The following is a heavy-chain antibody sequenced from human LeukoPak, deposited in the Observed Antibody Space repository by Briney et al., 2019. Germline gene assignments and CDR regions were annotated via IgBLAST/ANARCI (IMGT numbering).Heavy chain of an antibody. CDR3: VFDWLLKWDV. D-gene: IGHD3-9*01. V-gene: IGHV3-30*03. CDR2: ISYDGSNK. J-gene: IGHJ6*02. CDR1: GFTFSSYG. Sequence: GGSLRLSCEASGFTFSSYGMQWVRQAPGKGLEWVAVISYDGSNKYYADSVKGRFTISRDNSKNTLYPQMNSLRAEDTAVYYSVFDWLLKWDVWGQGTTVTVSS.